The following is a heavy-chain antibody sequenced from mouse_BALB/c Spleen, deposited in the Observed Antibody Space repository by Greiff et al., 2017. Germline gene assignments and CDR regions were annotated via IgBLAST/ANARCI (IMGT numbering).Heavy chain of an antibody. Sequence: EVKLVESGGGLVQPGGSLKLSCAASGFDFSRYWMSWVRQAPGKGLEWIGEINPDSSTINYTPSLKDKFIISRDNAKNTLYLQMSKVRSEDTALYYCARRGNPSWFAYWGQGTLVTVSA. J-gene: IGHJ3*01. CDR1: GFDFSRYW. CDR2: INPDSSTI. D-gene: IGHD2-1*01. CDR3: ARRGNPSWFAY. V-gene: IGHV4-1*02.